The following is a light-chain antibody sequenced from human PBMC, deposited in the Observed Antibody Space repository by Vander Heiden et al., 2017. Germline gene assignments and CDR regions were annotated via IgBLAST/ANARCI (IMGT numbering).Light chain of an antibody. J-gene: IGKJ1*01. V-gene: IGKV1-5*03. Sequence: EIQMTQSPSTLSASVGDRVTITCRASQSISTWLAWYQQKPGKAPKLLIYKASSLESGVPSRFSGSGSGTEFTLTISSLQPDDFATYYCQLYNDYSWTFGQGTKVEIK. CDR3: QLYNDYSWT. CDR2: KAS. CDR1: QSISTW.